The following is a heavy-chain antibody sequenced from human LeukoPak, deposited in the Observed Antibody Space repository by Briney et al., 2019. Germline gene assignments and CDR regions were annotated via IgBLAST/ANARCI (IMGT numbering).Heavy chain of an antibody. V-gene: IGHV4-39*01. CDR1: GGSISSSSYY. CDR2: IYYSGST. D-gene: IGHD2-21*02. CDR3: ARQRGDCGGDCYSY. J-gene: IGHJ4*02. Sequence: PSETLSLTCTVSGGSISSSSYYWGWIRQPPGKGLEWIGSIYYSGSTYYNPSFKSRVTISVDTSKNQFSLKLSSVTAADTAVYYCARQRGDCGGDCYSYWGQGTLVTVSS.